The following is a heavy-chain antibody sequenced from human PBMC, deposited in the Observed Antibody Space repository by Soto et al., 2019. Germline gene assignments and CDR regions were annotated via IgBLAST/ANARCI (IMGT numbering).Heavy chain of an antibody. J-gene: IGHJ4*02. CDR1: GGTFSSYT. CDR3: ASPGVRGGDTYDY. D-gene: IGHD2-21*02. V-gene: IGHV1-69*02. Sequence: QVQLVQSGAEVKKPGSSVKVSCKASGGTFSSYTISWLRQAPGQGREWMGRIIPILGIATYAQKFQGRVTITADKSTSTAYRELSSLRSEDTAVYYCASPGVRGGDTYDYLGQGPLVTVSS. CDR2: IIPILGIA.